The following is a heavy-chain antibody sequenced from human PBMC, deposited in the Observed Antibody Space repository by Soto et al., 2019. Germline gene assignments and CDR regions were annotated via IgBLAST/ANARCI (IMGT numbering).Heavy chain of an antibody. CDR3: ARLGGYYQAFDS. V-gene: IGHV4-61*01. CDR2: IYYSGIT. Sequence: SVTLSLNCTVCSASISSGNCYWSWIRQPPGKGLDWIGYIYYSGITNYNPSLKSRVTISVDTSKNQFSLKLRSVTAADTAVYYCARLGGYYQAFDSWGQGTLVTVS. D-gene: IGHD3-22*01. J-gene: IGHJ4*02. CDR1: SASISSGNCY.